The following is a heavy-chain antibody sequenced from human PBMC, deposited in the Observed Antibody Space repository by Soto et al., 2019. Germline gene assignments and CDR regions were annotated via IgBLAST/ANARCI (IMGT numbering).Heavy chain of an antibody. J-gene: IGHJ3*02. CDR1: GIILSNYA. V-gene: IGHV3-23*01. CDR3: AKDARSGWYPAFDI. D-gene: IGHD6-19*01. Sequence: GGSLRLSCGASGIILSNYAMNWVRQAPGKGLEWVSTISISDGRTYYADSVKGRFTISRDNSKHTLYLQMNSLRAEDTAVYYCAKDARSGWYPAFDIWGQGTMVTVSS. CDR2: ISISDGRT.